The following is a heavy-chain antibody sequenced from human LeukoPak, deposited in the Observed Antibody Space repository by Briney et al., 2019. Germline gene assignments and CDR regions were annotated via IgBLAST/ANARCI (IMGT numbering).Heavy chain of an antibody. CDR3: SNGYCSGDSCY. CDR2: INQGGSEK. CDR1: GFTFSSYS. D-gene: IGHD2-15*01. J-gene: IGHJ4*02. V-gene: IGHV3-7*01. Sequence: QSGGSLRLSCAASGFTFSSYSMNWVRQAPGKGLEWVGNINQGGSEKYYVDSVKGRFTISRDNAKNSLYLQINSPTVEDTAVYYCSNGYCSGDSCYWGQGTLVTVSS.